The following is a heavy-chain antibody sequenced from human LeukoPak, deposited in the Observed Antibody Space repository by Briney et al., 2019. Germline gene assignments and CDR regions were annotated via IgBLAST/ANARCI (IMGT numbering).Heavy chain of an antibody. V-gene: IGHV4-34*01. CDR3: ARGLAGSGSGSYYRGYYYYGMDV. CDR1: GGSFSGYY. Sequence: SETLSLTCAVYGGSFSGYYWSWIRQPPGKGLEWIGEINHSGSTNYNPSLKSRVTISVDTSKNQFSLKLSSVTAADTAVYYCARGLAGSGSGSYYRGYYYYGMDVWGKGTTVTVSS. D-gene: IGHD3-10*01. CDR2: INHSGST. J-gene: IGHJ6*04.